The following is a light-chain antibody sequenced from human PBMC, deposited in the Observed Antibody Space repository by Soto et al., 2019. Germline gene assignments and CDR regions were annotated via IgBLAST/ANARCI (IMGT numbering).Light chain of an antibody. CDR3: GTWDTSLSAGV. J-gene: IGLJ1*01. CDR1: SSNIENNY. Sequence: QAVVTQPPSISATPGQKVTISCSGSSSNIENNYVSWYQQLPGTAPKLLIYDNDERPSGIPDRFSGSKSGTSATLGITGLQTGDEADYYCGTWDTSLSAGVFGTGTQLTVL. V-gene: IGLV1-51*01. CDR2: DND.